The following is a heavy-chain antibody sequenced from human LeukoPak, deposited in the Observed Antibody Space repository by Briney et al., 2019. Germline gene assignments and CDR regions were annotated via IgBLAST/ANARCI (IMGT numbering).Heavy chain of an antibody. Sequence: GGSLRLSCAASGNYWMHWVRQAPGKGLVWVSHINSDGSWTSYADSVKGRFTISRDNSKNTLYMQMNSLRDDDTAVYYCARDHWEAFDIWGQGTIVSVSS. CDR1: GNYW. D-gene: IGHD1-26*01. CDR3: ARDHWEAFDI. CDR2: INSDGSWT. V-gene: IGHV3-74*01. J-gene: IGHJ3*02.